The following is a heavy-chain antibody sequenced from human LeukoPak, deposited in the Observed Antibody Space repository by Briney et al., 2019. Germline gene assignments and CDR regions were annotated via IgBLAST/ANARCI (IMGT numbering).Heavy chain of an antibody. Sequence: TLSLTCTVSGGSISSYYWSWIRQPPGKALEWLALIYWDDDKRYSPSLKSRLTITKDTSKNQVVLTMTNMDPVDTATYYCAHSDDGGNKRSFDYWGQGTLVTVSS. CDR2: IYWDDDK. V-gene: IGHV2-5*08. CDR3: AHSDDGGNKRSFDY. D-gene: IGHD4-23*01. J-gene: IGHJ4*02. CDR1: GGSISSYYW.